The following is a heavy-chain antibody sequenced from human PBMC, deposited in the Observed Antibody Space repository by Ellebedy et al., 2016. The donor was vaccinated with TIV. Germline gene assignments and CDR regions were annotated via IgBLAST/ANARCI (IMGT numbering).Heavy chain of an antibody. J-gene: IGHJ3*02. V-gene: IGHV3-48*02. CDR1: GFTFSSYS. Sequence: GESLKISCAASGFTFSSYSMNWVRQAPGKGLEWVSYISSSSSTIYYADSVKGRFTISRDNAKNSLYLQMNSLRDEDTAVYYCARDRSVRNFYSSSWLRDAFDIWGQGTMVTVSS. CDR2: ISSSSSTI. CDR3: ARDRSVRNFYSSSWLRDAFDI. D-gene: IGHD6-13*01.